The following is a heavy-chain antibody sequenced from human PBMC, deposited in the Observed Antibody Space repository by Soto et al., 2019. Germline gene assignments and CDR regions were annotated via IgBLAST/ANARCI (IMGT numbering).Heavy chain of an antibody. CDR1: GASIRGFY. D-gene: IGHD1-1*01. V-gene: IGHV4-4*07. Sequence: SSETLSLTCTVSGASIRGFYWSWIRKSAGKGLEWIGRIYATGTTDYNPSLKSRVMMSVDTSKKQFSLKLRSVTAADTAVYYCVRDGTKTLRDWFDPWGQGISVTVSS. CDR3: VRDGTKTLRDWFDP. CDR2: IYATGTT. J-gene: IGHJ5*02.